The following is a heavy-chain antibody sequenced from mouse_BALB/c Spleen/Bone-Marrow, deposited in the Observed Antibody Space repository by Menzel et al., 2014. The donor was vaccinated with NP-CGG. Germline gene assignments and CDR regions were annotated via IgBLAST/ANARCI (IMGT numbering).Heavy chain of an antibody. V-gene: IGHV4-1*02. CDR1: GFDFXRYW. Sequence: EVQRVESGGGLVQPGGSLKLSCAASGFDFXRYWMSWVRQAPGKGLEWIGEINPDSSTINYTPSLKDKFIISRDNAKNTLYLQMSKVRSEDTALYYCERLSYYGRFAYWGQGTLVTVSA. D-gene: IGHD1-1*01. J-gene: IGHJ3*01. CDR2: INPDSSTI. CDR3: ERLSYYGRFAY.